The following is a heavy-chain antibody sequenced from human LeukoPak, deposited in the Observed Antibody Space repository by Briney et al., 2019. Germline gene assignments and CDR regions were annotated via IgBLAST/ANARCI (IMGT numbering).Heavy chain of an antibody. CDR3: ASPSITMVRGGEFDAFDI. Sequence: SETLSLTCTVSGGSISSYYWSWIRQLPGKGLEWIGYIYYSGSTNYNPSLKSRVTISVDTSKNQFSLKLSSVTAADTAVYYCASPSITMVRGGEFDAFDIWGQGTMVTVSS. J-gene: IGHJ3*02. CDR1: GGSISSYY. D-gene: IGHD3-10*01. CDR2: IYYSGST. V-gene: IGHV4-59*01.